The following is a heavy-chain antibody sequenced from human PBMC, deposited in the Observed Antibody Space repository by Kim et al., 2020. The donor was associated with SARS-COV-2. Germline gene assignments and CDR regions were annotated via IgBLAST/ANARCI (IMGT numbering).Heavy chain of an antibody. CDR3: ARRGAAAGPDFDY. J-gene: IGHJ4*02. D-gene: IGHD6-13*01. Sequence: YAVSVRSRIYINPDPSKNQFSLQLNSVTPEDTAVYYCARRGAAAGPDFDYWGQGTLVTVSS. V-gene: IGHV6-1*01.